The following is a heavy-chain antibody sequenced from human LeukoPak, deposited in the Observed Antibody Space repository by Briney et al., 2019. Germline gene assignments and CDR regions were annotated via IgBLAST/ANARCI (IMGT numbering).Heavy chain of an antibody. CDR1: GFTFSSYA. Sequence: GGSLRLSCAASGFTFSSYAMSWVHQAPGKGLEWVSAISSGGSTYYADSVKGRFTISRDNSKNTLYLQMNSLRAEDTAIYYCAKGASGYSGYDYEWGQGTLVTVSS. D-gene: IGHD5-12*01. CDR3: AKGASGYSGYDYE. CDR2: ISSGGST. V-gene: IGHV3-23*01. J-gene: IGHJ4*02.